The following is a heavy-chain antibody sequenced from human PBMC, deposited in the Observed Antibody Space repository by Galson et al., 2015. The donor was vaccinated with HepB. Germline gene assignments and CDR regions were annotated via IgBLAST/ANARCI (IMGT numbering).Heavy chain of an antibody. V-gene: IGHV3-9*01. J-gene: IGHJ3*02. Sequence: SLRLSCAASGFTFDDYAMHWVRQAPGKGLEWVSGISWNSGSIGYADSVKGRFTISRDNAKNSLYLQMNSLRAEDTALYYCAKDIVAGIVVVPAAILGGAFDIWGQGTMVTVSS. D-gene: IGHD2-2*02. CDR3: AKDIVAGIVVVPAAILGGAFDI. CDR2: ISWNSGSI. CDR1: GFTFDDYA.